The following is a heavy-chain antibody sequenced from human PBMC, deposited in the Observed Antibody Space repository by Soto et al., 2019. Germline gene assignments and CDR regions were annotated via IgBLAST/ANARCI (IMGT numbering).Heavy chain of an antibody. V-gene: IGHV1-69*06. CDR3: ATNRDIVLMVYATYYYYYGMDV. J-gene: IGHJ6*02. Sequence: QVQLVQSGAEVKKPGSSVKVSCKASGGTFSSYAISWVRQAPGQGLEWMGGIIPIFGTANYAQKFQGRVTITADKSTSTAYMELSSLRSEDTAVYYCATNRDIVLMVYATYYYYYGMDVWGQGTTVTVSS. CDR2: IIPIFGTA. D-gene: IGHD2-8*01. CDR1: GGTFSSYA.